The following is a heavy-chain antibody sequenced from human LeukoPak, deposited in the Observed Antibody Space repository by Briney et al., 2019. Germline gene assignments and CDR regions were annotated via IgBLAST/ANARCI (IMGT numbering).Heavy chain of an antibody. CDR2: ISSSGTPI. D-gene: IGHD2-21*01. CDR3: AREKTACGGDCYDS. Sequence: PGGSPRPSCAASGFTFSSYEMNWVRQAPGKGLEWVSYISSSGTPIHYADSVKGRFTISRDNAKNSLFLQMNSLRAEDTAVYYCAREKTACGGDCYDSWGQGTLVTVSS. CDR1: GFTFSSYE. V-gene: IGHV3-48*03. J-gene: IGHJ4*02.